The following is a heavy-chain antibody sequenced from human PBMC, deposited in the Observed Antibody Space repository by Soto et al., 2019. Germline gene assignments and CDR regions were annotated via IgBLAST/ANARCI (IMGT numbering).Heavy chain of an antibody. J-gene: IGHJ6*03. CDR3: AKSLVRWWDYYYFMDV. D-gene: IGHD2-15*01. Sequence: EVQLLESGGDLVQSGGSLRLSCAASGFTFSTYVMTWVRQAPGKGLEWVSTISGAGGNTYYADSVKGRFTIYRDKSKNTLYLQINARRAEDTAVYYCAKSLVRWWDYYYFMDVWGKGTTVTVSS. V-gene: IGHV3-23*01. CDR1: GFTFSTYV. CDR2: ISGAGGNT.